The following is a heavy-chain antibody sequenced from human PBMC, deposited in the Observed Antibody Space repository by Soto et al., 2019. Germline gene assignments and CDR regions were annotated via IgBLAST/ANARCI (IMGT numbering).Heavy chain of an antibody. J-gene: IGHJ6*02. CDR3: AKDILIGAAAGKLYYYYGMDV. Sequence: GSLRLSCAASGLSFDDYAMHWVRQAPGKGLEWVSLISWDGGSTYYADSVKGRFTISRDNSKNSLYLQMNSLRDEDTALYYCAKDILIGAAAGKLYYYYGMDVWGQGTTVTGSS. CDR2: ISWDGGST. CDR1: GLSFDDYA. D-gene: IGHD6-13*01. V-gene: IGHV3-43D*04.